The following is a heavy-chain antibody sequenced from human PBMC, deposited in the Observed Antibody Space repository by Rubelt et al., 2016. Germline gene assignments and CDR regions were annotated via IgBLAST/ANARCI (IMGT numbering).Heavy chain of an antibody. CDR2: INSDGSST. CDR1: GFTFSSYW. D-gene: IGHD6-13*01. CDR3: ARGSLFAARQAAATDDFDY. Sequence: RLSCAASGFTFSSYWMHWVRQAPGKGLVWVSRINSDGSSTSYADSVKGRFTISRDNAKNTLYLQMNSLRAEDTAVYYCARGSLFAARQAAATDDFDYWGQGTLVTVSS. V-gene: IGHV3-74*01. J-gene: IGHJ4*02.